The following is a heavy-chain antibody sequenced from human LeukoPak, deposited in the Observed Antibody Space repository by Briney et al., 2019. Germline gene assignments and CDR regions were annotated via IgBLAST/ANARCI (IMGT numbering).Heavy chain of an antibody. D-gene: IGHD5-12*01. CDR3: ARMGGYSGYATH. V-gene: IGHV4-59*08. CDR2: IYSSGSA. CDR1: GGSISSYY. J-gene: IGHJ4*02. Sequence: SETLSLTCTVSGGSISSYYWSWIRQPPGKGLEWIGYIYSSGSANYNPSLKSRVTISVDTPKNQFSLKLTSVTAADTAVYYCARMGGYSGYATHWGQGTLVAVSS.